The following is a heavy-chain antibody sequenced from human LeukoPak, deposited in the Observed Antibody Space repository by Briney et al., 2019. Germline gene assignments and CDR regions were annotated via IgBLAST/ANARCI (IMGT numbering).Heavy chain of an antibody. V-gene: IGHV1-24*01. J-gene: IGHJ6*04. D-gene: IGHD3-9*01. CDR2: FDPEDGET. CDR3: ATGYAILTGSRYGMDV. Sequence: ASVKVSCKVSGYTLTELSMHWVRQAPGKGLEWMGGFDPEDGETIYAQKFQGRVTMTEDTSTDTAYMELSSLRSEDTAVYYCATGYAILTGSRYGMDVWGKGTTVTVSS. CDR1: GYTLTELS.